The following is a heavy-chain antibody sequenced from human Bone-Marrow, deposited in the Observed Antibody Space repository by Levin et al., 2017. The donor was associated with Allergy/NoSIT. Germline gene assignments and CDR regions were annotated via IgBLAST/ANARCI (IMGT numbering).Heavy chain of an antibody. V-gene: IGHV5-51*01. CDR1: GYRFTDYW. D-gene: IGHD5-24*01. CDR2: TYPGDSDT. J-gene: IGHJ4*02. Sequence: PGGSLRLSCQGSGYRFTDYWLAWVRQVPGKGLEWMGITYPGDSDTTYSPSFEGHVSISADKSISTAYLQWSSLKASDSAIYYCARQGDGYNEGGVVAHWGQGTLVTVSS. CDR3: ARQGDGYNEGGVVAH.